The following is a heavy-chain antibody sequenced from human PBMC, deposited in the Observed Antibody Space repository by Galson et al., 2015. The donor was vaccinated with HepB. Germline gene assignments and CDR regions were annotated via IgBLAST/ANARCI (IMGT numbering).Heavy chain of an antibody. V-gene: IGHV3-30*19. CDR3: AREWYYYDSSGYYPDAFDI. CDR2: ISYDGSNK. D-gene: IGHD3-22*01. CDR1: GFTFSSYG. Sequence: SLRLSCAASGFTFSSYGMHWVRQAPGKGLEWVAVISYDGSNKYYADSVKGRFTISRDNSKNTLYLQMNSLRAEDTAVYYCAREWYYYDSSGYYPDAFDIWGQGTMVTVSS. J-gene: IGHJ3*02.